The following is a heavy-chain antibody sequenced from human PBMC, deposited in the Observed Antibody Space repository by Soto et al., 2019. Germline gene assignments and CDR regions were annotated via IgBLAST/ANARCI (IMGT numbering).Heavy chain of an antibody. V-gene: IGHV5-51*01. CDR2: IYPGDSDT. D-gene: IGHD3-22*01. CDR3: AGETAYSDSSGYIEY. J-gene: IGHJ4*01. CDR1: GYSFIDYW. Sequence: PGESLKISCKGSGYSFIDYWIGWVRQVPGKGLEWMGVIYPGDSDTRYNPSFQGHVTISADKSISTAYMQWSSLKASDTALYYCAGETAYSDSSGYIEYWGHGTLVTVPS.